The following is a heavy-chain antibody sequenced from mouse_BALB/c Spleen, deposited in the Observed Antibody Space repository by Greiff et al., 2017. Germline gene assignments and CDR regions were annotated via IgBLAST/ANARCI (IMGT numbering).Heavy chain of an antibody. D-gene: IGHD4-1*01. CDR2: ISNGGGST. CDR1: GFTFSSYT. CDR3: ARPRNWDGGYYFDY. J-gene: IGHJ2*01. V-gene: IGHV5-12-2*01. Sequence: EVQGVESGGGLVQPGGSLKLSCAASGFTFSSYTMSWVRQTPEKRLEWVAYISNGGGSTYYPDTVKGRFTISRDNAKNTLYLQMSSLKSEDTAMYYCARPRNWDGGYYFDYWGQGTTLTVSS.